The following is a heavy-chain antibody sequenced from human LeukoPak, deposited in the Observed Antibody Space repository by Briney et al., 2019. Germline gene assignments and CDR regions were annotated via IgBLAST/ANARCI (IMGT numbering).Heavy chain of an antibody. CDR2: INPNSGGT. CDR3: AREGEVDTMIVGYYFDY. D-gene: IGHD3-22*01. J-gene: IGHJ4*02. Sequence: ASVKVSCKASGYTFTGYYMHWVRQAPGQGLEWMGWINPNSGGTNYAQKFQGRVTMTRDTSISTAYMELSRLRSDDTAVYYCAREGEVDTMIVGYYFDYWGQGTLVTVSS. V-gene: IGHV1-2*02. CDR1: GYTFTGYY.